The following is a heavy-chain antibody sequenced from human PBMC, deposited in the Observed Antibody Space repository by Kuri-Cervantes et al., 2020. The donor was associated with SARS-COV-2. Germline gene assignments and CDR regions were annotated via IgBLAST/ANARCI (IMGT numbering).Heavy chain of an antibody. CDR1: GGSFSGYY. Sequence: SETLSLTCAVYGGSFSGYYWSWIRQPPGKGLEWIGEINHSGSTNYNPSLKSRATISVDTSKNQFSLKLSSVTAADTAVYYCARVGDYYGSGSVDYWGQGTLVTVSS. CDR2: INHSGST. D-gene: IGHD3-10*01. V-gene: IGHV4-34*01. CDR3: ARVGDYYGSGSVDY. J-gene: IGHJ4*02.